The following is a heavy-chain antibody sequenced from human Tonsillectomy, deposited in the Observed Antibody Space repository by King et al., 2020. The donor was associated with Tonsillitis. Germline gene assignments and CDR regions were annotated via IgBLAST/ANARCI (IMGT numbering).Heavy chain of an antibody. J-gene: IGHJ4*02. D-gene: IGHD4-17*01. V-gene: IGHV1-69*09. CDR3: AALGPTVTTVNY. CDR2: IIPMVGIA. Sequence: QLVQSGAEVKKPGSSVKVSCKASGGTFSSYAISWVRQAPGQGLEWMGRIIPMVGIANYAQKFQGRVTITADTSTSTAYMELSSLRSEDTAVYYCAALGPTVTTVNYWGQGTLVTVSS. CDR1: GGTFSSYA.